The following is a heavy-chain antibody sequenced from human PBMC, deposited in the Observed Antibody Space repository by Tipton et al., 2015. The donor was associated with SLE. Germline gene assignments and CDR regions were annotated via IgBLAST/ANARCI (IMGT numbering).Heavy chain of an antibody. V-gene: IGHV3-30*02. Sequence: SLRLSCAASGFTFSSYGMHWVRQAPGKGLEWVAFIRYDGSNKYYADSVKGRVTISRDNSKNTLYLQMNSLRAEDTAVYYCAPGWHDAFDIWGQGTMVPVSS. J-gene: IGHJ3*02. CDR1: GFTFSSYG. CDR3: APGWHDAFDI. D-gene: IGHD6-19*01. CDR2: IRYDGSNK.